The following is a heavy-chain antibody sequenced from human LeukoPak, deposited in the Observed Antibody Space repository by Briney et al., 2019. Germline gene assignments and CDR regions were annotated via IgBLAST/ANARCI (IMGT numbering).Heavy chain of an antibody. J-gene: IGHJ5*02. V-gene: IGHV3-33*06. CDR1: GFTFSSYG. D-gene: IGHD5-12*01. CDR3: ANGGRYSSGFDP. CDR2: IWYDGSNK. Sequence: PGRSLRLSCAASGFTFSSYGMHWVRQAPGKGLEWVAVIWYDGSNKYYADSVKGRFTISRDNSKNTLYLQINSLRAEDTAVYYCANGGRYSSGFDPWGQGTLVTVSS.